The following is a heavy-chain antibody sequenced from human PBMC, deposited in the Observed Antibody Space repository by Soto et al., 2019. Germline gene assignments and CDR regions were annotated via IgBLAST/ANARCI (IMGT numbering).Heavy chain of an antibody. CDR1: XFTXSXXX. CDR3: ASGAADLDY. Sequence: EVQLVESGXGXXXXGXSLXXSXXXXXFTXSXXXMXXVXXAPGKGLEWVSVIYSGGSTYYADSVKGRLTISRDNSKNTLYLQMNSLRAEDTAVYYCASGAADLDYWGQGTLVTVSS. D-gene: IGHD6-13*01. J-gene: IGHJ4*02. CDR2: IYSGGST. V-gene: IGHV3-66*01.